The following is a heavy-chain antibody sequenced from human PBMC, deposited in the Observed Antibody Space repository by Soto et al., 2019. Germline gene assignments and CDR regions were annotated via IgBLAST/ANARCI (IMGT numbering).Heavy chain of an antibody. CDR2: IGYDGSSK. J-gene: IGHJ3*02. CDR3: ARDRDSYSGYGDAFDI. CDR1: GFTFSRFG. V-gene: IGHV3-33*01. D-gene: IGHD5-12*01. Sequence: QVQLVESGGGVVQPGRSLRLSCAASGFTFSRFGMNWVRQAPGKGLEWVAGIGYDGSSKYYADSVKGRLTIFRDNSKNTLYVQMNSLRVEDTAVYYCARDRDSYSGYGDAFDIWGQGTMVTVSS.